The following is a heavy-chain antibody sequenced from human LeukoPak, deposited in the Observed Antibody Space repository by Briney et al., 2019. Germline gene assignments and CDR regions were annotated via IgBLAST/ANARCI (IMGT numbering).Heavy chain of an antibody. D-gene: IGHD2-2*03. CDR3: ARDGFLPTDY. V-gene: IGHV3-48*03. CDR2: ISSSGSTI. J-gene: IGHJ4*02. Sequence: GSLILSFAASGFPFSSYEMNWVRPAPGKGLAWVSYISSSGSTIYYADSLKGRFTISTDNAKNSLYLQMNSLRAEDTAVYYCARDGFLPTDYWGQGTLVTVSS. CDR1: GFPFSSYE.